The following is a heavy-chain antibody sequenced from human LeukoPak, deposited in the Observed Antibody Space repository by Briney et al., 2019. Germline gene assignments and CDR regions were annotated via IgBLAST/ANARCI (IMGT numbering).Heavy chain of an antibody. Sequence: SETLSLTCAVSGYSISSGYYWGWIRQPPGKGLEWIGSIYHSGSTYYNPSLKSRVTISVGTSKNQFSLKLSSVTAANTAVYYCARYLGSSKFDYWGKGTLVTVSP. J-gene: IGHJ4*02. CDR3: ARYLGSSKFDY. CDR1: GYSISSGYY. CDR2: IYHSGST. V-gene: IGHV4-38-2*01. D-gene: IGHD6-13*01.